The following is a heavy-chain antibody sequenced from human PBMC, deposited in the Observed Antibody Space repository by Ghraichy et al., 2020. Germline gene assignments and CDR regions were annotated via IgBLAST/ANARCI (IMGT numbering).Heavy chain of an antibody. D-gene: IGHD3-16*01. CDR1: GYTFTGYY. CDR2: INPNSGGT. J-gene: IGHJ5*02. V-gene: IGHV1-2*02. Sequence: ASVKVSCKASGYTFTGYYMHWVRQAPGQGREWMGWINPNSGGTNYAQKFQGRVTMTRDTSISTAYMELSSLRSDETAAYYWASDRMILGFDPWGQGALVAVSS. CDR3: ASDRMILGFDP.